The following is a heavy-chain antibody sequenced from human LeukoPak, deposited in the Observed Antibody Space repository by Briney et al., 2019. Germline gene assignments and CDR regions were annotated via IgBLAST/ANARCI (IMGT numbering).Heavy chain of an antibody. CDR3: ARASAHRGIAVAGVCWYFDL. D-gene: IGHD6-19*01. J-gene: IGHJ2*01. CDR2: IYYSGST. Sequence: SETLSPTCTVSGGSISSYYWSWIRQPPGEGLEWIAYIYYSGSTNYNPSLKSRLTISVDTSKNQFSLKLTSVTAADTAVYYCARASAHRGIAVAGVCWYFDLWGRGTLVTVSS. CDR1: GGSISSYY. V-gene: IGHV4-59*01.